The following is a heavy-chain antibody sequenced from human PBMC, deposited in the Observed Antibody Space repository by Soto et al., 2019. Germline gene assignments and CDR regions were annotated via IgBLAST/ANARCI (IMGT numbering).Heavy chain of an antibody. Sequence: GGSLRLSCAASGFTFSSYAMSWVRQAPGKGLEWVSAISGSGGSTYYADSVRGRFTISRDNSKNTLYLQMNSLRVEDTAVYYCAGSMVRGVIITRGFDYWGQGTLVTVSS. CDR1: GFTFSSYA. D-gene: IGHD3-10*01. J-gene: IGHJ4*02. CDR3: AGSMVRGVIITRGFDY. V-gene: IGHV3-23*01. CDR2: ISGSGGST.